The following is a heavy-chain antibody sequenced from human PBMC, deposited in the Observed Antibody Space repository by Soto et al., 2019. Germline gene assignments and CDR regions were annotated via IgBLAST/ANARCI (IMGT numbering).Heavy chain of an antibody. J-gene: IGHJ6*02. V-gene: IGHV3-33*08. D-gene: IGHD3-22*01. CDR1: GSSFSSYG. CDR2: IWYDGSNK. CDR3: ARSLNYYDSSGYPSAYYYYGMDV. Sequence: GGSLRLSFAASGSSFSSYGMHWVRQAPGKGLEWVAVIWYDGSNKYYADSVKGRFTISRDNSKNTLYLQMNSLRAEDTAVYYCARSLNYYDSSGYPSAYYYYGMDVWGQGTTVTVSS.